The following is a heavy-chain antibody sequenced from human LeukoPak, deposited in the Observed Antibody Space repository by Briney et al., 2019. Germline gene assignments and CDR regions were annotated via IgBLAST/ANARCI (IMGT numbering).Heavy chain of an antibody. CDR1: GGSISSSSYY. D-gene: IGHD6-13*01. CDR2: IYYSGST. Sequence: SETLSLTCTVSGGSISSSSYYWGWIRQPPGKGLEWIGSIYYSGSTYYNPSLKRRVTISVDTSKNQFSLKLSSVTAADTAVYYCARLPPQQLYLASRRAFDIWGQGTMVTVSS. J-gene: IGHJ3*02. V-gene: IGHV4-39*07. CDR3: ARLPPQQLYLASRRAFDI.